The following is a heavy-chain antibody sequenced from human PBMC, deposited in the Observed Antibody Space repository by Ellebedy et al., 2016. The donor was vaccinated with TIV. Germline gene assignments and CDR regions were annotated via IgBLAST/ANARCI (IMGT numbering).Heavy chain of an antibody. CDR2: IRVDGNEK. V-gene: IGHV3-7*01. Sequence: GGSLRLSCAAPGFSFSSYWMSWVRQAPGKGLEWVANIRVDGNEKYYVDSVKGRFTISRDNAKNSLYLQMNSLRAEDTALYYCATDGSYGDYLSPAHAFVFWGQGTMVTVSS. J-gene: IGHJ3*01. D-gene: IGHD4-17*01. CDR1: GFSFSSYW. CDR3: ATDGSYGDYLSPAHAFVF.